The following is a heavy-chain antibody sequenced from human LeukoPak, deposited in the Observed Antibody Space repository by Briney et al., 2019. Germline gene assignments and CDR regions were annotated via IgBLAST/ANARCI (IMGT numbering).Heavy chain of an antibody. CDR2: VYRNGST. CDR1: NYSISSGYY. J-gene: IGHJ4*02. V-gene: IGHV4-38-2*02. D-gene: IGHD5-12*01. CDR3: AGAGYSGYDFSDY. Sequence: SETLSLTCTVSNYSISSGYYWGWIRQPPGKGLEWIASVYRNGSTYYKSSLKSRVRISVDTSKNQFSLHLTSVTAADTAVYYCAGAGYSGYDFSDYWGQGTLVTVSS.